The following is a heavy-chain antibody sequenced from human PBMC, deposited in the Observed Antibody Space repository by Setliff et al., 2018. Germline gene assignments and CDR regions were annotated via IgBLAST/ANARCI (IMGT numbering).Heavy chain of an antibody. Sequence: GGSLRLSCVVSGFSFSRHWMSWVRQAPGKGLEWVADIKQDGSTKYYLDSVKGRFTISRDNAKNSLYLQMNSLRAEDTAVYYCASAGHSGSWFPFDAFHIWGQGTMVTVSS. CDR3: ASAGHSGSWFPFDAFHI. D-gene: IGHD6-13*01. CDR1: GFSFSRHW. CDR2: IKQDGSTK. J-gene: IGHJ3*02. V-gene: IGHV3-7*01.